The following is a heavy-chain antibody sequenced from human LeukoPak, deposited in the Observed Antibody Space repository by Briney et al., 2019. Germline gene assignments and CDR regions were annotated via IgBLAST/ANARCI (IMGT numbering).Heavy chain of an antibody. Sequence: ASVKVSCKASGGTFSSYAISWVRQAPGQGLEWMGRIIPILGIANYAQKFQGRVTITADKSTSTAYMELSSLRSEDTAVYYCARGRQVGATNYFDYWGQGTLVTVSS. J-gene: IGHJ4*02. CDR1: GGTFSSYA. D-gene: IGHD1-26*01. CDR2: IIPILGIA. V-gene: IGHV1-69*04. CDR3: ARGRQVGATNYFDY.